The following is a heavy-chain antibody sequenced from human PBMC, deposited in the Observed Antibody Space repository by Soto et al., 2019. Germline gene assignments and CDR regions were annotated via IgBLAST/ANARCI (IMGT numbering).Heavy chain of an antibody. Sequence: ESLKISCKGSGYSFTSYWIGWVRQMPGKGLEWMGIIYPGDSDTRYSPSFQGQVTISADKSISTAYLQWSSLKASDTAMYYCARRVGATYGASLMDVWGQGTTVTVSS. D-gene: IGHD1-26*01. CDR3: ARRVGATYGASLMDV. CDR1: GYSFTSYW. V-gene: IGHV5-51*01. J-gene: IGHJ6*02. CDR2: IYPGDSDT.